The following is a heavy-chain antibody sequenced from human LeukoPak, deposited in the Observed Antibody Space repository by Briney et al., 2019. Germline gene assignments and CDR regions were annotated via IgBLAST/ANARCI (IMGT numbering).Heavy chain of an antibody. Sequence: SETLSLTCTVSGGSITGYYWGWIRQPAGRGLEWIGRIYTTGKTDYNPSPKSRLTMSVDTYKRQFSLNLTSVTAADTAIYFCARHGYTASHYFLDFWSQGTLVTVSS. CDR2: IYTTGKT. J-gene: IGHJ4*02. CDR1: GGSITGYY. D-gene: IGHD3-16*01. V-gene: IGHV4-4*07. CDR3: ARHGYTASHYFLDF.